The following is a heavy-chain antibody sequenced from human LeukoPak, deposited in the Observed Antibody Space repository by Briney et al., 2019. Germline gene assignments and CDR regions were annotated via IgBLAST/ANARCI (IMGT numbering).Heavy chain of an antibody. Sequence: SETLSLTCAVYGGSFSRYLWSWIRQPPGKGLEWIGEINHSGSTYYNPSLKSRVTISVDTSKNQFSLKLSSVTAADTAVYYCASVTGNYYDSSGLGYFDYWGQGTLVTVSS. J-gene: IGHJ4*02. V-gene: IGHV4-34*01. CDR3: ASVTGNYYDSSGLGYFDY. D-gene: IGHD3-22*01. CDR1: GGSFSRYL. CDR2: INHSGST.